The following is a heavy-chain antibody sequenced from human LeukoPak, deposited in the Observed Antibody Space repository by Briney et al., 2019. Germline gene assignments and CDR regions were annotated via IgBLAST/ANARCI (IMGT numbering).Heavy chain of an antibody. V-gene: IGHV4-59*01. CDR3: ARKEGSI. D-gene: IGHD1-26*01. CDR2: IYYSGST. Sequence: MASETLSLTCTVSGGSISSYYWSWVRQPPGKGLEWIGYIYYSGSTNYNPSLKSRVTISVDTSKNQFSLKLSSVTAADTAVYYCARKEGSIWGQGTMVTVSS. CDR1: GGSISSYY. J-gene: IGHJ3*02.